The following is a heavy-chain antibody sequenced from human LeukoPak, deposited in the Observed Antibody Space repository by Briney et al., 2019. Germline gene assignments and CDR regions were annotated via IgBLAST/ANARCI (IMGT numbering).Heavy chain of an antibody. CDR2: IYYSGST. Sequence: SETLSLTCTVSGGSISSYHWSWIRQPPGKGLEWIGYIYYSGSTNYNPSLKSRVTISLETSKNQFSLKVSSVTAADTGVYYCARHSSGYLSYFDYWGQGTLVPVSS. J-gene: IGHJ4*02. CDR3: ARHSSGYLSYFDY. CDR1: GGSISSYH. D-gene: IGHD3-22*01. V-gene: IGHV4-59*08.